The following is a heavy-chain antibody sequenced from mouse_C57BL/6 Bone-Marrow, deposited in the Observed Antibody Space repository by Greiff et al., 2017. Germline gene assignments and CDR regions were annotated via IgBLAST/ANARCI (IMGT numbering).Heavy chain of an antibody. Sequence: VQLKESGAELVRPGASVKLSCTASGFNIKDDYIHWVKQRPEQGLEWIGWIDPELGDTEYASKFQGKATITSDTSSNTAYLQLSSLTSEDTAVYYCSSFDGNYFDFWGQGTPLTVAS. CDR3: SSFDGNYFDF. CDR1: GFNIKDDY. V-gene: IGHV14-4*01. CDR2: IDPELGDT. D-gene: IGHD2-3*01. J-gene: IGHJ2*01.